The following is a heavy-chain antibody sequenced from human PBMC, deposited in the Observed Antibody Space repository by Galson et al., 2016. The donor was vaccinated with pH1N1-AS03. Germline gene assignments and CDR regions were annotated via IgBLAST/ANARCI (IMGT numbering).Heavy chain of an antibody. CDR1: GYGFNGYW. CDR2: IFPGDPDT. V-gene: IGHV5-51*03. J-gene: IGHJ3*01. Sequence: QSGAEVKKPGDSLKISCKSSGYGFNGYWTGWVRQMPGKGLEWMGIIFPGDPDTRYNPSFQGKVTISADKSTRTTYLQWRSLKASDTAIYYCARPAHYDSSRRDALDVWGQGTMLIVSS. CDR3: ARPAHYDSSRRDALDV. D-gene: IGHD3-22*01.